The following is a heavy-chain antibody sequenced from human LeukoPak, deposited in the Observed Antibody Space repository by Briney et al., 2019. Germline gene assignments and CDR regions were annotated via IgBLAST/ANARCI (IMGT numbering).Heavy chain of an antibody. D-gene: IGHD1-26*01. CDR2: IYHSGST. V-gene: IGHV4-30-2*03. Sequence: PSETLSLTCAVSGGSISSGGYSWSWIRQPPGKGLEWIGYIYHSGSTYYNPSLKSRVTISVDTSKNQFSLKLSSVTAADTAVYYCARHSVGNDWFDPWGQGTLVTVSS. CDR3: ARHSVGNDWFDP. J-gene: IGHJ5*02. CDR1: GGSISSGGYS.